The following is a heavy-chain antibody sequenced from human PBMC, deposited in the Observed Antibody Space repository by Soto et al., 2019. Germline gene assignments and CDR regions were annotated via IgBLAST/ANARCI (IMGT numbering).Heavy chain of an antibody. CDR2: INAGNGNT. CDR3: AREGFYYDSSGYYSNFDY. J-gene: IGHJ4*02. Sequence: ASVKVSCKASGYTFTSYAMHWVRQAPGQRLEWMGWINAGNGNTKYSQKFQGRVTITRDTSASTAYMELSSLRSEDTAVYYCAREGFYYDSSGYYSNFDYWGQGTLVTVSS. V-gene: IGHV1-3*01. CDR1: GYTFTSYA. D-gene: IGHD3-22*01.